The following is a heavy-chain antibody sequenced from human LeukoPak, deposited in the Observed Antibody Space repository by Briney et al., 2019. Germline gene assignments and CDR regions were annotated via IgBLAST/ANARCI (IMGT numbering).Heavy chain of an antibody. CDR1: GFTFSSYA. D-gene: IGHD2-2*01. CDR2: ISYDGSNK. Sequence: PGRSLRLSCAASGFTFSSYAMHWVRQAPGKGLEWVAVISYDGSNKYYADSVKGRFTISRDNSKNTLYLQMNSLRAEDTAVYYCAREVVVVPAGRYFDYWGQGTLVTVSS. J-gene: IGHJ4*02. CDR3: AREVVVVPAGRYFDY. V-gene: IGHV3-30-3*01.